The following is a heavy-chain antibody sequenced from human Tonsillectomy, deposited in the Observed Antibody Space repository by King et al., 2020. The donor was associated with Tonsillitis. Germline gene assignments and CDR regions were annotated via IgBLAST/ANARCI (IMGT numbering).Heavy chain of an antibody. CDR3: AKDTGWEILEPREGAFDY. CDR2: NSYYASHK. V-gene: IGHV3-30*18. D-gene: IGHD1-26*01. J-gene: IGHJ4*02. CDR1: GFTFSSYG. Sequence: VQLVESGGGVVQPGRSLRLSCAASGFTFSSYGMHWARQAPGKGLEWLTVNSYYASHKYYADSMKGRFTVSRDNSTLYLQMNSLRVEDTAVHYCAKDTGWEILEPREGAFDYWGQGTLVTVSS.